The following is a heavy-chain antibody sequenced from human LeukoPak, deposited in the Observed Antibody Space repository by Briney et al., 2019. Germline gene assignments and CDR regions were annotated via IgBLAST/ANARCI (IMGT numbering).Heavy chain of an antibody. CDR2: ISAYNGNT. CDR3: ATAPREPCFDY. J-gene: IGHJ4*02. Sequence: ASVKVSCKASGYTFTSYGISWVRQAPGQGLEWMGWISAYNGNTNYAQKLQGRVTMTTDTSTSTAYMELSSLRSEDTAVYYCATAPREPCFDYWGQGTLVTVSS. CDR1: GYTFTSYG. V-gene: IGHV1-18*01. D-gene: IGHD1-14*01.